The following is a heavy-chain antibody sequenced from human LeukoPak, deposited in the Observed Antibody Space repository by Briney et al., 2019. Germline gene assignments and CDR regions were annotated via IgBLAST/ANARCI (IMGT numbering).Heavy chain of an antibody. CDR2: IIPIFGTA. CDR3: ASCKNGDSTPWYYYYYMDV. Sequence: SVKVSCKASGGTFSSYAISWVRQAPGQGLEWMGGIIPIFGTANYAQKFQGRVTITADESTSTAYMELSSLRSEDTAVYYCASCKNGDSTPWYYYYYMDVWGKGTTVTVSS. CDR1: GGTFSSYA. D-gene: IGHD4-17*01. J-gene: IGHJ6*03. V-gene: IGHV1-69*13.